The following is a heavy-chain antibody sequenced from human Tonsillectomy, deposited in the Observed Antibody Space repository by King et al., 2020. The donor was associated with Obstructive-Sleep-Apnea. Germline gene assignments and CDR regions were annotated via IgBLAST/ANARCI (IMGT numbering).Heavy chain of an antibody. CDR1: GFTVDDNT. V-gene: IGHV3-43*01. J-gene: IGHJ4*02. CDR3: AKDNAVGGDYPRGFDY. CDR2: IIGDGGSS. D-gene: IGHD4-17*01. Sequence: VQLVESGGVVGQPGGFLRLSCAASGFTVDDNTMNFVRRGPGSGLECVSLIIGDGGSSYCAESVKGRFTISRDKSKNSLYLQMNSLRTEDTALYYCAKDNAVGGDYPRGFDYWGQGTLVTVSS.